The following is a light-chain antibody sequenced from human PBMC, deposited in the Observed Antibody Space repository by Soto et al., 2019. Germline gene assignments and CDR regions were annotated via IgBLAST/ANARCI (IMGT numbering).Light chain of an antibody. CDR1: QGISSY. CDR3: QQCYSYPPT. V-gene: IGKV1-8*01. CDR2: AAS. J-gene: IGKJ4*01. Sequence: ALRMTQSPSSLSASTGDRVTITCRASQGISSYLAWYQQKPGKAPKLLIYAASTLQSGVPSRFSGSGSGTDFTLTISCLQSEDFATYYCQQCYSYPPTFGGGTKVEIK.